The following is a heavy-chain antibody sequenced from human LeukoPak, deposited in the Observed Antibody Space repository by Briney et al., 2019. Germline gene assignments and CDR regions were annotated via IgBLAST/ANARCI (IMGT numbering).Heavy chain of an antibody. CDR2: ISSSSSYI. Sequence: GGSLRLSCAASGFTFSSYSMNWVRQAPGKGLEWVSSISSSSSYIYYADSVKGRFTISRDNAKNSLYLQMNSLRAEDTAVYYCARGLRAPGSEVATDWHYWGQGTLVTVPS. CDR3: ARGLRAPGSEVATDWHY. V-gene: IGHV3-21*01. D-gene: IGHD5-12*01. CDR1: GFTFSSYS. J-gene: IGHJ4*02.